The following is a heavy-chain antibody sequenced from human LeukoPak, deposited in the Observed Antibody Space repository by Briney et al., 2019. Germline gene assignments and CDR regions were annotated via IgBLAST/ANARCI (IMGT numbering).Heavy chain of an antibody. CDR2: INHSGSS. D-gene: IGHD3-22*01. V-gene: IGHV4-34*01. CDR1: GGSFSGYY. CDR3: ASLNTYYYDSYYFDY. Sequence: SETLSLTCAVYGGSFSGYYWSWIRQPPGKGLEWIGEINHSGSSNYNPSLKSRVTISVDTSKNQFSLKLSSVTAADTAVYYCASLNTYYYDSYYFDYWGQGTLVTVSS. J-gene: IGHJ4*02.